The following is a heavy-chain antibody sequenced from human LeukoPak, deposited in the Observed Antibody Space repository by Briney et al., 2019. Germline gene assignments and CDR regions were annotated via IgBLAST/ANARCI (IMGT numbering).Heavy chain of an antibody. V-gene: IGHV3-53*01. D-gene: IGHD1/OR15-1a*01. CDR1: GFTVSFNY. CDR2: IYSGGST. CDR3: ARAQLRTYSYYYMDV. J-gene: IGHJ6*03. Sequence: GGSLRLSCAASGFTVSFNYMSWVRQAPGKGREWISVIYSGGSTYYADSVKGRFTISRDDSKNTLYLQMNSLRAEDTAIYYCARAQLRTYSYYYMDVWGKGTTVTVSS.